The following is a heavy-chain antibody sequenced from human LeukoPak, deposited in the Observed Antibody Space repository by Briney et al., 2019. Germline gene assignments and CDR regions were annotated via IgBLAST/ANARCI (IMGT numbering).Heavy chain of an antibody. Sequence: GGSLTLSCAASGFTFSSYAMSWLRQAPGKGLEWVSAISGSGGSTYYADSVKGRFTISRDNSKNTLYLQMNSLRAEDTAVYYCAKDSTSGYSSGWSDFDYWGQGTLVTVSS. CDR1: GFTFSSYA. V-gene: IGHV3-23*01. CDR2: ISGSGGST. CDR3: AKDSTSGYSSGWSDFDY. D-gene: IGHD6-19*01. J-gene: IGHJ4*02.